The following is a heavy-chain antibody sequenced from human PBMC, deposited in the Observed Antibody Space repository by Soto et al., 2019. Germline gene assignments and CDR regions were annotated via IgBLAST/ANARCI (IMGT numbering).Heavy chain of an antibody. CDR3: AKWGLSGHGMDV. D-gene: IGHD7-27*01. V-gene: IGHV3-30*18. CDR2: TSYDGSKK. Sequence: QVQLVESGGGVVQPGRSLRLSCAASGYIFSNYGRHWFRQAPGKGLDGVAVTSYDGSKKYYPDSVKGRFTISKDNSKNTVYMQMNSLRIEDTGVYYCAKWGLSGHGMDVWGQVTTVTVS. J-gene: IGHJ6*02. CDR1: GYIFSNYG.